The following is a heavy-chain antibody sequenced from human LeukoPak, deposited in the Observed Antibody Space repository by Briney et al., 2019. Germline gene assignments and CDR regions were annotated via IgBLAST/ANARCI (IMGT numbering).Heavy chain of an antibody. D-gene: IGHD3-22*01. CDR2: INPSGGST. Sequence: ASVKVSRKASGYTFTSYYMHWVRQAPGQGLEWMGIINPSGGSTSYAQKFQGRVTMTTDTSTSTAYMELRSLRSDDTAMYYCASTPNSSGYRGAFDIWGQGTMVTVSS. J-gene: IGHJ3*02. CDR3: ASTPNSSGYRGAFDI. V-gene: IGHV1-46*01. CDR1: GYTFTSYY.